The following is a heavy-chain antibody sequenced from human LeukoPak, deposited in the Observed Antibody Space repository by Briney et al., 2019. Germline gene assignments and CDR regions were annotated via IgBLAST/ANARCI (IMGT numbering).Heavy chain of an antibody. V-gene: IGHV3-23*01. CDR3: AKWGDYDVLTGYYDPDY. CDR2: ITGRGGGT. CDR1: GFTFSNYA. Sequence: GASLRLSCAASGFTFSNYAMSWVRQAPGKGLEWVSAITGRGGGTYYADSVKGRFTISRDYSKTTLSLKINSMREENTAVYYCAKWGDYDVLTGYYDPDYWGQGTLVTASS. J-gene: IGHJ4*02. D-gene: IGHD3-9*01.